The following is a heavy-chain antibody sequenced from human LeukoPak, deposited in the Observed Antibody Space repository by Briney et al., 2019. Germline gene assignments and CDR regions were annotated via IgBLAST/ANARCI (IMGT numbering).Heavy chain of an antibody. D-gene: IGHD6-13*01. CDR3: ASFWRSSWPRRWAAFDI. Sequence: ASVKVSCKASGYTFTGYYMHWVRQAPGQRLEWMGWINPNSGGTNYAQKFQGRVTMTRDTSISTAYMELSRLRSDDTAVYYCASFWRSSWPRRWAAFDIWGQGTMVTVSS. J-gene: IGHJ3*02. CDR2: INPNSGGT. CDR1: GYTFTGYY. V-gene: IGHV1-2*02.